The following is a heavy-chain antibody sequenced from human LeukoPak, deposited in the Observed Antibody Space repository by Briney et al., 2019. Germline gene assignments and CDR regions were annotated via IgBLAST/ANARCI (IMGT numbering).Heavy chain of an antibody. Sequence: SETLSLTCAVYGGSFSGYYWSWIRQPPGKGLEWIGEINHSGSTNYNPSLKSRVTISVDTSKNQFSLKLSSVTAADTAVYYCARGGLLWFGTLRYYYYGMDVWGQGTRSPSP. CDR2: INHSGST. CDR3: ARGGLLWFGTLRYYYYGMDV. CDR1: GGSFSGYY. V-gene: IGHV4-34*01. D-gene: IGHD3-10*01. J-gene: IGHJ6*02.